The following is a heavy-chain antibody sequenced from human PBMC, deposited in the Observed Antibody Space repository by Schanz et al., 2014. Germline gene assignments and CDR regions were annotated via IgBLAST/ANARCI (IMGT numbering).Heavy chain of an antibody. V-gene: IGHV3-64*04. CDR2: ISHDGYST. CDR1: GFTFSSYS. J-gene: IGHJ4*02. Sequence: AHLVESWGGLVKPGGSLTLSCAASGFTFSSYSMHWVRQAPGKGLEYVSAISHDGYSTYYADSVKGRFTISRDNSKNTLYLQMNTLRAEDTALYYCARDRRNADLDYWGQGTLVTVSS. D-gene: IGHD1-1*01. CDR3: ARDRRNADLDY.